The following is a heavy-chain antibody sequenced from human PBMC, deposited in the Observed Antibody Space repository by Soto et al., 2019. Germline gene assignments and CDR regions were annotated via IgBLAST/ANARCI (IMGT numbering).Heavy chain of an antibody. CDR1: GFTFGDDR. D-gene: IGHD6-19*01. CDR3: AGVVRGSCLSTSNYHRYVMDV. Sequence: GGSLRLSCGASGFTFGDDRMNWVRLAPWKGLEWVSSISSSSTYIYYADSVKGRFTISRDNAKNSLYLQMNSLRAEDTAVYYCAGVVRGSCLSTSNYHRYVMDVSTQGTTDIGSS. V-gene: IGHV3-21*01. CDR2: ISSSSTYI. J-gene: IGHJ6*02.